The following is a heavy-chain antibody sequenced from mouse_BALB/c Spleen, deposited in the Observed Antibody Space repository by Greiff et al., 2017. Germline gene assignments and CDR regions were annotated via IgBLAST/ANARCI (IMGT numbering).Heavy chain of an antibody. CDR3: ARSTIYCYGSSYAMDY. CDR2: ISTYYGDV. Sequence: QVQLQQSGAELVRPGVSVKISCKGSGYTFTDYAMHWVKQSHAKSLEWIGVISTYYGDVSYNQKFKGKATMTVDKSSSTAYMELARLTSEDSAIYYCARSTIYCYGSSYAMDYWGQGTSVTVSS. CDR1: GYTFTDYA. D-gene: IGHD1-1*01. J-gene: IGHJ4*01. V-gene: IGHV1S137*01.